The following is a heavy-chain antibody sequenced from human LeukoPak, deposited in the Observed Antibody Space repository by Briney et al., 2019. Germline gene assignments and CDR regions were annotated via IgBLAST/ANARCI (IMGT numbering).Heavy chain of an antibody. V-gene: IGHV4-59*01. D-gene: IGHD3-10*01. J-gene: IGHJ4*02. CDR2: IYYSGST. CDR3: AREGDGFFGY. CDR1: GGSISSYY. Sequence: PSETLSLTCTVSGGSISSYYWSWIRQPPGKGLEWIGYIYYSGSTNYNPSLKSRVTISVDTSKNQFSLKLSSVTAADTAVYYCAREGDGFFGYWGQGTLVTVSS.